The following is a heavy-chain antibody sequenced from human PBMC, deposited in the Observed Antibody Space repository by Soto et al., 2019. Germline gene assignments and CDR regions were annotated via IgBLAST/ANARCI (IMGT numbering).Heavy chain of an antibody. CDR1: GFSLSTSGVG. J-gene: IGHJ4*02. V-gene: IGHV2-5*02. D-gene: IGHD4-17*01. CDR3: AHSLKADYGDYAPFDY. CDR2: IHWDDDK. Sequence: QITLKESGPTLVKPTQTLTLTCTFSGFSLSTSGVGVGWIRQPPGKALEWLALIHWDDDKRYSPSLKSRLTITKDTSKNQVVLTMTNMDPVDTATYYCAHSLKADYGDYAPFDYWGQGTLVTVSS.